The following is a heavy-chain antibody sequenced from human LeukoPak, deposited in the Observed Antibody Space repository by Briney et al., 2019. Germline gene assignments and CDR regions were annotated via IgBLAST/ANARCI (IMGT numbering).Heavy chain of an antibody. J-gene: IGHJ4*02. CDR3: ARVYDSSGHYPIDY. V-gene: IGHV1-8*01. CDR1: GYAFTSYD. Sequence: PGASVKVSCKASGYAFTSYDINWVRQATGQGLEWMGWMNPNSDNSGYARKFQGRVTITRNTSISTAYMELSSLRSEDTAVYYCARVYDSSGHYPIDYWGQGTLVTVSS. D-gene: IGHD3-22*01. CDR2: MNPNSDNS.